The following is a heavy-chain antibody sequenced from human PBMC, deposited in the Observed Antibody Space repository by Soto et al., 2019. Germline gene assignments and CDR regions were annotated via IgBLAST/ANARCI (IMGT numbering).Heavy chain of an antibody. V-gene: IGHV1-2*04. D-gene: IGHD2-15*01. Sequence: QVQLVQSGAEVKKPGASVKVSCKASGYTFTGYYMHWVRQAPGQGLEWMGWINPNSGGTNYAQKFQSWVTMTRDTSISTAYMELSRLRSDDTAVYYCERDRSCSGGSCYYPITKYYYGMDVWGQGTTVTVSS. CDR3: ERDRSCSGGSCYYPITKYYYGMDV. J-gene: IGHJ6*02. CDR1: GYTFTGYY. CDR2: INPNSGGT.